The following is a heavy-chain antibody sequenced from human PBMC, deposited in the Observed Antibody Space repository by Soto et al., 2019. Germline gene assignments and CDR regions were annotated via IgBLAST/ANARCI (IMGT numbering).Heavy chain of an antibody. Sequence: QVQLVQSGAEVKKPGASVKVSCKASGYTFTSYGISWVRQAPGQGLEWMGGISAYNGNTNYAQKVQGRVTMTTDTSTSTAYMELRSLRSDDTAVYYCARDGKDIVVVTAANYYYYYMDVWGKGTTVTVFS. D-gene: IGHD2-2*01. J-gene: IGHJ6*03. V-gene: IGHV1-18*01. CDR3: ARDGKDIVVVTAANYYYYYMDV. CDR1: GYTFTSYG. CDR2: ISAYNGNT.